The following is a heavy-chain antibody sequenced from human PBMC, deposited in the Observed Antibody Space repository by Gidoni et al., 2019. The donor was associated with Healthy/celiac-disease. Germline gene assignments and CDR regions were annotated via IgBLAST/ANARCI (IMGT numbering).Heavy chain of an antibody. CDR3: VKGTYEPMLVVHPLDY. J-gene: IGHJ4*02. CDR1: A. V-gene: IGHV3-64D*06. Sequence: AMHGVRQAPGKGLEYVSAISSNGGSTYYADSVKGRFTISRDNSKNTLYLQMSSLRAEDTAVYYCVKGTYEPMLVVHPLDYWGQGTLVTVSS. D-gene: IGHD3-22*01. CDR2: ISSNGGST.